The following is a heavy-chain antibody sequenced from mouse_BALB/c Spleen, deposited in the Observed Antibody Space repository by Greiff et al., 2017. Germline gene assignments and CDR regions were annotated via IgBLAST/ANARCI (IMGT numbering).Heavy chain of an antibody. Sequence: DVQLVESGGGLVQPGGSRKLSCAASGFTFSSFGMHWVRQAPEKGLEWVAYISSGSSTIYYADTVKGRFTISRDNPKNTLFLQMTSLRSEDTAMYYCASYYYGSSSYWYFDVWGAGTTVTVSS. CDR3: ASYYYGSSSYWYFDV. CDR1: GFTFSSFG. CDR2: ISSGSSTI. V-gene: IGHV5-17*02. D-gene: IGHD1-1*01. J-gene: IGHJ1*01.